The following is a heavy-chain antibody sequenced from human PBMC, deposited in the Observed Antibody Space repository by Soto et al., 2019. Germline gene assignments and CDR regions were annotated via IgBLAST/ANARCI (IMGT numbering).Heavy chain of an antibody. CDR1: GFTFSSYA. V-gene: IGHV3-23*01. Sequence: GGSLRLSCAASGFTFSSYAMSWVRQAPGKGLEWVSAISGSGGSTYYADYVKGRFTISRDNSKNTLYLQMNSLRAEDTAVYYCAKDTFHEWELLQSGLGPQDGMDVWGQGTTVTVSS. D-gene: IGHD1-26*01. J-gene: IGHJ6*02. CDR3: AKDTFHEWELLQSGLGPQDGMDV. CDR2: ISGSGGST.